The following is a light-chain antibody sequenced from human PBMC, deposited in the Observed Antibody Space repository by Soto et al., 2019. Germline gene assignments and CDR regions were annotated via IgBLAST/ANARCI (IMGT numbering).Light chain of an antibody. CDR3: QQYYSTPDT. CDR1: QSVLYSSHNKNY. J-gene: IGKJ2*01. CDR2: WAS. V-gene: IGKV4-1*01. Sequence: DIVMTQSPDSLAVSLGERATINCKSSQSVLYSSHNKNYLAWYQQKPGQPPKLLIYWASTRESGVPDRFSGSGSGTDVTLTISSLQAEDVAVYYCQQYYSTPDTFGQGTKLEIK.